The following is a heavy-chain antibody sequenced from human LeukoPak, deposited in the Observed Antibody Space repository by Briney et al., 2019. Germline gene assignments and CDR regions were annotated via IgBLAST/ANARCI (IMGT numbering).Heavy chain of an antibody. V-gene: IGHV4-34*01. CDR3: ARVDRALINGGGFDI. CDR2: INHSGRT. Sequence: SETLSLTCAVKGGPYSGYYWSWIRQPPGTGLEWIGEINHSGRTNYNPSLKSRVTISVDTAKSQFTLKLSSVTAADTAVYDFARVDRALINGGGFDIWGQGTMVTASS. CDR1: GGPYSGYY. D-gene: IGHD2-8*01. J-gene: IGHJ3*02.